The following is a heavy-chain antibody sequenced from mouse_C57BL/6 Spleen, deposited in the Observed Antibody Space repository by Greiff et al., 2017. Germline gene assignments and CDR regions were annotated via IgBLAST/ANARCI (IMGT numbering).Heavy chain of an antibody. D-gene: IGHD1-1*01. CDR1: GYTFTSSW. CDR2: LYPGNSDP. J-gene: IGHJ3*01. Sequence: DVKLQESGTVLARPGASVKMSCKTSGYTFTSSWMHWVKQRPGQGLEWIGALYPGNSDPSYNQKFKGKAKLTAVTSASTASMELSSLTNEDSAGYDFTRGIFYYGSSSGFAYWGQGTLVTVSA. V-gene: IGHV1-5*01. CDR3: TRGIFYYGSSSGFAY.